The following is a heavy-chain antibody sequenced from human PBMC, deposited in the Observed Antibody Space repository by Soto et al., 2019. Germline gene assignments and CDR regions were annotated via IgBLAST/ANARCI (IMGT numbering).Heavy chain of an antibody. CDR1: GFTFSRYA. Sequence: GGSLRLSCAASGFTFSRYAMTWVRQAPGKGLERVAVTSSDGSDKYYADSVKGRFTISRDNSKNTLYLQMNSLRAEDTAVYYCAKGRLNYYDSSGYYHLFDYWGQGTLVTVSS. CDR2: TSSDGSDK. J-gene: IGHJ4*02. D-gene: IGHD3-22*01. CDR3: AKGRLNYYDSSGYYHLFDY. V-gene: IGHV3-30-3*01.